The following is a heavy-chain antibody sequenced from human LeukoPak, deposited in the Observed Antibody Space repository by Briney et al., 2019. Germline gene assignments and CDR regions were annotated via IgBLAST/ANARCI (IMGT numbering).Heavy chain of an antibody. V-gene: IGHV4-4*07. J-gene: IGHJ5*02. CDR3: ARGDNGLDIVVVPAAITPNWFDP. D-gene: IGHD2-2*03. CDR2: IYTNENT. CDR1: GGSISIYY. Sequence: SETLSLTCTVSGGSISIYYWNWIRQPAGKGLEWIGRIYTNENTFFNPSLKSRVTMSVDTSKNQFSLKLSSVTAADTAVYYCARGDNGLDIVVVPAAITPNWFDPWGQGTLVTVSS.